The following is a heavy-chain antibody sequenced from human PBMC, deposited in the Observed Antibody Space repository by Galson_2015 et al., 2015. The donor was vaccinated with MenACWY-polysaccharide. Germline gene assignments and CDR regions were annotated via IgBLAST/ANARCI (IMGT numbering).Heavy chain of an antibody. V-gene: IGHV3-30-3*01. D-gene: IGHD2-8*02. CDR1: FFPFPLFS. CDR2: ISYDASNK. J-gene: IGHJ5*02. CDR3: ARSHYVSAGGGLDP. Sequence: LSFSSSFFPFPLFSLPFFLPSPGKGLEWVALISYDASNKFYADSLKGRFTISRGNSRNTLYLQMNSLRAEDTALYYCARSHYVSAGGGLDPWGQGTLVTVSS.